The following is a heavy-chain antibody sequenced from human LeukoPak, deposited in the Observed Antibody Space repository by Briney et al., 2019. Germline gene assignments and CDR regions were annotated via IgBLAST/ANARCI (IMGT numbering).Heavy chain of an antibody. D-gene: IGHD3-16*01. CDR1: GFTFSDYY. V-gene: IGHV3-11*04. CDR3: ARDMAGDDYVSPTYGMDV. Sequence: GGSLRLSCAASGFTFSDYYMTWIRQAPGKGLEWVSKISNGGTSTYYADSVKGRFTISRDNSKNTLYLQMNSQRAEDTAVYYCARDMAGDDYVSPTYGMDVWGQGTTVTVSS. J-gene: IGHJ6*02. CDR2: ISNGGTST.